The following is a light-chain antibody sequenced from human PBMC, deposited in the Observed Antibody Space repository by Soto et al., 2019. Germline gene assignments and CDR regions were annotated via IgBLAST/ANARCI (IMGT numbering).Light chain of an antibody. CDR3: QQAKSFPTT. V-gene: IGKV1-12*01. J-gene: IGKJ4*01. CDR1: QGISNW. Sequence: DIQTTQSPSSVSASVGDRVTIACRASQGISNWLAWYQQKAGKAPNLLIFDASILQSGVPSRFSGSGSGTDFTLTISSLQPEDFGAYYCQQAKSFPTTFGGGTKVDIK. CDR2: DAS.